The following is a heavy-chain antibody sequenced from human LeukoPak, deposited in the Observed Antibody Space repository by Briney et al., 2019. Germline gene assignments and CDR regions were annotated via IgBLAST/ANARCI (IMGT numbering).Heavy chain of an antibody. CDR2: ISGSGGST. CDR3: VKEMVRGVISDY. V-gene: IGHV3-23*01. J-gene: IGHJ4*02. CDR1: GFTFSSYA. D-gene: IGHD3-10*01. Sequence: GGSLRLSCAASGFTFSSYAMNWVRQAPGKGLEWVSAISGSGGSTYYADSVKGRFTISRDNSKNTLYLQMNSLRAEDTAVYYCVKEMVRGVISDYWGQGTLVTVSS.